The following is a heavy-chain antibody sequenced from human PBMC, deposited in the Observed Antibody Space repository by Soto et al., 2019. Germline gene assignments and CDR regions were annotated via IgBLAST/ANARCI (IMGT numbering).Heavy chain of an antibody. CDR2: ISSSSSYI. Sequence: GGSLRLSCAASGFTFSSYSMNWVRQAPGKGLEWVSSISSSSSYIYYADSVKGRFTISRDNAKNSLYLQMNSLRAEDTAVYYCARDWLRFFLSWAFDIWGQGTMVTVSS. CDR1: GFTFSSYS. D-gene: IGHD5-12*01. CDR3: ARDWLRFFLSWAFDI. V-gene: IGHV3-21*01. J-gene: IGHJ3*02.